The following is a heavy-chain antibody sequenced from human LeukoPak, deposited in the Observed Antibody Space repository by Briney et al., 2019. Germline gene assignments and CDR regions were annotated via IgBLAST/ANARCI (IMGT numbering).Heavy chain of an antibody. CDR3: AKEGIQLWFEAFVI. CDR2: MSGRGGST. CDR1: GSTFSSSA. Sequence: GRSLTLSCAAAGSTFSSSATSCVSHAPGKWLELVSAMSGRGGSTNYADSVKGRFTISRDNSKNTLYLQMNSLRAEDTAVYYCAKEGIQLWFEAFVIWGQGTMVTVSS. J-gene: IGHJ3*02. V-gene: IGHV3-23*01. D-gene: IGHD5-18*01.